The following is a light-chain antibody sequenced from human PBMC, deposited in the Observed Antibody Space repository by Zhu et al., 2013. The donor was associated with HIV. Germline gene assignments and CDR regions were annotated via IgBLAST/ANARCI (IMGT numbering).Light chain of an antibody. Sequence: SYDLTQPPSVSLSPGQTASITCSGDKLGYKYASWYQQKPGQSPVLVIFQDTERPSGIPERFSGSNSGNTATLTISGTQAEDEADYYCASYTSSATVVFGGGTKLTVL. CDR2: QDT. V-gene: IGLV3-1*01. CDR1: KLGYKY. J-gene: IGLJ2*01. CDR3: ASYTSSATVV.